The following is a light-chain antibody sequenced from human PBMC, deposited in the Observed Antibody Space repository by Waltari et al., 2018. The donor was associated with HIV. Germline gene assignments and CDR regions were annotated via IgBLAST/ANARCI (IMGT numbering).Light chain of an antibody. CDR1: QSISRS. Sequence: DIRMTQSPSSLSTFVGYRVIITCRASQSISRSLSWFQQKPGKAPTLLIYSTSTLQSGVPSRFGGSGSGTEFSLTIADLQPEDFGIYYCQETHTPHRTFGRGTRV. CDR2: STS. CDR3: QETHTPHRT. J-gene: IGKJ1*01. V-gene: IGKV1-39*01.